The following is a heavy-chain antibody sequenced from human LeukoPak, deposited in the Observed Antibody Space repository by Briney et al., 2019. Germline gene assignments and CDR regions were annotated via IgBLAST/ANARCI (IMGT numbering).Heavy chain of an antibody. CDR1: GFTFSNYW. J-gene: IGHJ4*02. CDR3: ARDPNVLGITPYYFDF. D-gene: IGHD3-10*02. CDR2: ISSDSSYI. Sequence: GGSLRLSCVASGFTFSNYWMTWVRQAPGKGLEWVASISSDSSYIDYADSVKGRFTISRDNAKNSLFLKTDTLRGDDTGIYYCARDPNVLGITPYYFDFWGQGTLVTVSS. V-gene: IGHV3-21*01.